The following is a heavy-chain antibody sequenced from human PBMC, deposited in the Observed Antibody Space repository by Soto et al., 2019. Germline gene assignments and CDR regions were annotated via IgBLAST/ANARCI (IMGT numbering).Heavy chain of an antibody. CDR2: ISGSGGST. CDR3: AKFMRRVIAIEGGLDY. V-gene: IGHV3-23*01. D-gene: IGHD2-21*01. CDR1: GFTFSSYA. Sequence: EVQLLESGGGLVQPGGSLRLSCAASGFTFSSYAMSWVRQAPGKGLEWVSAISGSGGSTYYADSVKGRFTISRDNSKNTLYLQMNSLRAEDTAVYYCAKFMRRVIAIEGGLDYWGQGTLVTVSS. J-gene: IGHJ4*02.